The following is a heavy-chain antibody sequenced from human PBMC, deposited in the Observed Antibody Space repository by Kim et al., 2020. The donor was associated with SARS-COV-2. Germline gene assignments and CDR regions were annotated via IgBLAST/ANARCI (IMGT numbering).Heavy chain of an antibody. V-gene: IGHV4-59*08. J-gene: IGHJ4*02. CDR2: IYYSGSN. CDR1: GGSISSYY. Sequence: SETLSLTCTVSGGSISSYYWSWIRQPPGKGLEWIGYIYYSGSNNYNPSLKSRVTISVDTSKNQFSLTLSSVTAADTAVYYCARHVGQLAFDYWGQGTLVT. CDR3: ARHVGQLAFDY. D-gene: IGHD6-13*01.